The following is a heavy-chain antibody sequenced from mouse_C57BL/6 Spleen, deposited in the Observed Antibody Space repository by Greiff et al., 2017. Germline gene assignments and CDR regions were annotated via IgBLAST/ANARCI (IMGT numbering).Heavy chain of an antibody. CDR2: IYPGDGDT. CDR1: GYAFSSSW. Sequence: VQLQQSGPELVKPGASVKISCKASGYAFSSSWMNWVKQRPGKGLEWIGRIYPGDGDTNYNGKFKGKATLTADKSSSTAYMQLSSLTSEDSAVYFCARSGGSSPTAMDYWGQGTSVTVSS. V-gene: IGHV1-82*01. J-gene: IGHJ4*01. D-gene: IGHD1-1*01. CDR3: ARSGGSSPTAMDY.